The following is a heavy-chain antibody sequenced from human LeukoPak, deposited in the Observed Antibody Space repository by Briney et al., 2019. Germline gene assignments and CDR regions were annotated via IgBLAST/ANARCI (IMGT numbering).Heavy chain of an antibody. CDR3: AKASTTYCGGDCYPIFDY. CDR1: GFTFSTYT. V-gene: IGHV3-23*01. Sequence: GGSLRLSCAASGFTFSTYTMSWVRQAPGKGLEWVSAISGSGGTTNYAGSVKGQFTISRDNSKNTLYLQMNSLRAEDTAVYYCAKASTTYCGGDCYPIFDYWGQGTLVTVSS. CDR2: ISGSGGTT. D-gene: IGHD2-21*02. J-gene: IGHJ4*02.